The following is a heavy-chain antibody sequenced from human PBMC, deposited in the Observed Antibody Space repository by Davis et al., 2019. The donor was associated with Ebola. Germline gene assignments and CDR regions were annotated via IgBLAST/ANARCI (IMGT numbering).Heavy chain of an antibody. CDR3: ARDYYYDSSGYLSLGY. CDR1: GFTFSSYA. J-gene: IGHJ4*02. CDR2: ISYDGSNK. Sequence: PGGSLRLSCAASGFTFSSYAMHWVRQAPGKGLEWVAVISYDGSNKYYADSVKGRFTISRDNSKNTLYLQMNSLRAEDTAVYYCARDYYYDSSGYLSLGYWGQGTLVTVSS. V-gene: IGHV3-30-3*01. D-gene: IGHD3-22*01.